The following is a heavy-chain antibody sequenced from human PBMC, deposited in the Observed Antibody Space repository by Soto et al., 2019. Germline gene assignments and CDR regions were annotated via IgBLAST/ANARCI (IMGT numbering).Heavy chain of an antibody. D-gene: IGHD4-17*01. V-gene: IGHV2-5*02. J-gene: IGHJ6*03. Sequence: QITLRESGPTLVNPTQSLTLTCTFSGFSLSTSGVAVGWIRQPPGNALEWLALIYWDDDKRYSPSLKNRLTITKDTSKNQVVLTMTNMDPVDTATYFCAHGRNDYGDYIHAYYYYMDVWGRGTTVTVSS. CDR3: AHGRNDYGDYIHAYYYYMDV. CDR1: GFSLSTSGVA. CDR2: IYWDDDK.